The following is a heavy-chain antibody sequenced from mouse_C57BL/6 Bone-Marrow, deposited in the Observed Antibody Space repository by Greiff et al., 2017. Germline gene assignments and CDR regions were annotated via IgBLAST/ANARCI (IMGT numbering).Heavy chain of an antibody. CDR1: GYTFTSYW. CDR3: AAIYYYGSSSYYYAMDY. D-gene: IGHD1-1*01. Sequence: QVQLQQPGAELVMPGASVKLSCKASGYTFTSYWMHWVKQRPGQGLAWIGEIDPSDSYTNYNQKFKGQSTLTVDKSSSTAYMQLSSLTSEDSAVYYCAAIYYYGSSSYYYAMDYWGQGTSVTVAS. V-gene: IGHV1-69*01. J-gene: IGHJ4*01. CDR2: IDPSDSYT.